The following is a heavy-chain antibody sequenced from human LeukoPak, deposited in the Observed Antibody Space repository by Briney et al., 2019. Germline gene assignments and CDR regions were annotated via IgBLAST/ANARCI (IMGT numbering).Heavy chain of an antibody. D-gene: IGHD1-26*01. CDR1: GFTFSSYA. V-gene: IGHV3-23*01. CDR3: ASNIVGDSSIY. J-gene: IGHJ4*02. CDR2: ISGSGGST. Sequence: GGSPRLSCAASGFTFSSYAINWVRQAPGKGLEWVSAISGSGGSTYYADSVKGRFTISRDNSKNTLYLQMNSLRAEDTAVYYCASNIVGDSSIYWGQGTLVTVSS.